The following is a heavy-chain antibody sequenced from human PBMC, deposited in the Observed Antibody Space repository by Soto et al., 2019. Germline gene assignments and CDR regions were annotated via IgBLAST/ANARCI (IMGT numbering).Heavy chain of an antibody. J-gene: IGHJ3*02. D-gene: IGHD3-3*01. CDR3: ARGPIFAAFDI. V-gene: IGHV4-34*01. CDR2: INHSGST. Sequence: SETLSLTCAVYGGSFSGYYWSWIRQPPGKGLEWIGEINHSGSTNYNPSLKSRVTISVDTSKNQFSLKLSSVTAADTAVYYCARGPIFAAFDILGQGTTITVSS. CDR1: GGSFSGYY.